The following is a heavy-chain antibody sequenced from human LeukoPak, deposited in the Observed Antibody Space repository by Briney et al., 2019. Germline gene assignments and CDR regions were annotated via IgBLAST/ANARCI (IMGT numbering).Heavy chain of an antibody. Sequence: SETLSLTCTVSGGSISSYYWSWIRQPPGKGLEWIGYIYYSGSTNYNPSLKSRVTISVDTSKNQFSLKLSSVTAADTAVYYCACPRSIVGATSSNAFDIWGQGTMVTVSS. V-gene: IGHV4-59*08. CDR3: ACPRSIVGATSSNAFDI. D-gene: IGHD1-26*01. CDR1: GGSISSYY. CDR2: IYYSGST. J-gene: IGHJ3*02.